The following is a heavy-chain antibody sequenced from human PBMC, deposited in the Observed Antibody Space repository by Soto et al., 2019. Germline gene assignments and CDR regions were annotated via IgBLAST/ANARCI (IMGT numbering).Heavy chain of an antibody. V-gene: IGHV5-51*01. J-gene: IGHJ4*02. CDR2: IYPDDSDT. CDR3: ARQQSAVVTAPSVH. Sequence: PGESLKISCKGSGYNFSTYWIAWVRQMPGKGLEWMGIIYPDDSDTRYSPSFKGRVTMSADKSISTAYLQWSSLKASDTALYYCARQQSAVVTAPSVHWGQGTLVTVSS. D-gene: IGHD5-18*01. CDR1: GYNFSTYW.